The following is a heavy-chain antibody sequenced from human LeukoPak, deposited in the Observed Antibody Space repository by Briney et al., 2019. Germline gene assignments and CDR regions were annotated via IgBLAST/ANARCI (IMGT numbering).Heavy chain of an antibody. J-gene: IGHJ4*02. CDR3: ARESGYCSSTSCYGFDY. V-gene: IGHV4-39*07. CDR2: IYYSGST. D-gene: IGHD2-2*01. CDR1: GGSISSSSYY. Sequence: SETLSLTCAVSGGSISSSSYYWGWIRQPPGKGLEWIGSIYYSGSTYYNPSLKSRVTISVDTSKNQFSLKLSSVTAADTAVYYCARESGYCSSTSCYGFDYWGQGTLVTVSS.